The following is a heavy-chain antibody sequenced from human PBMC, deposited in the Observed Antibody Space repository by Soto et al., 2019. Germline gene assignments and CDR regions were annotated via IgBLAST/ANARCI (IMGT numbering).Heavy chain of an antibody. Sequence: GGSLRLSCTASGFTFSSYAMHWVRQAPGKGLEWVAVISYDGSNKYYADTVKGRFTISRDNSKNTLYLQMNSLRAEDTAVYYCARERGYCSGGSCYSAFISYYYYYGMDVWGQGTTVTVSS. D-gene: IGHD2-15*01. CDR3: ARERGYCSGGSCYSAFISYYYYYGMDV. V-gene: IGHV3-30-3*01. J-gene: IGHJ6*02. CDR2: ISYDGSNK. CDR1: GFTFSSYA.